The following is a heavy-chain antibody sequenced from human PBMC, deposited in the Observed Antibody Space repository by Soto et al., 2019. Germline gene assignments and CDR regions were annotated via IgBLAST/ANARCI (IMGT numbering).Heavy chain of an antibody. J-gene: IGHJ4*02. CDR1: GYSISSGYY. V-gene: IGHV4-38-2*01. Sequence: SETLSLTCAASGYSISSGYYWGWIRQPPGKGLEWIGSIYHSGSTYYNLSLKSRVTISVDTSKNQFSLKLSSVTAADTAVYYCARGTTVTPRYFDYWGQGTLVTVSS. CDR2: IYHSGST. D-gene: IGHD4-17*01. CDR3: ARGTTVTPRYFDY.